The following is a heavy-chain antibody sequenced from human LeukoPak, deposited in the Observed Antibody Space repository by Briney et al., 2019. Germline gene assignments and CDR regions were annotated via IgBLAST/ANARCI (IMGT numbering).Heavy chain of an antibody. CDR3: AKDRTIVVVGGRGMDV. V-gene: IGHV3-30*18. Sequence: VGSLRLSRAASRFTFSGYVVHSVRGAAGKGLGGVAVISYDGSNKYYADSVKGRFTISRDNSKNTLYLQINSLRAEDTAVYYCAKDRTIVVVGGRGMDVWGQGTTVTVSS. CDR2: ISYDGSNK. D-gene: IGHD3-22*01. J-gene: IGHJ6*02. CDR1: RFTFSGYV.